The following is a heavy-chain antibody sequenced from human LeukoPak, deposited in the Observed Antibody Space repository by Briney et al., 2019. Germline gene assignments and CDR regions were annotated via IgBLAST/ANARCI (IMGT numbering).Heavy chain of an antibody. Sequence: GGSLRLSCAASGFTVSSNYMSWVRQAPGKGLEWVSVIYSDGSTYYADSEKARFTISRDNAKNTLYLQMNSLRGEDAAVYYCAREGQEYYDILTGAFDYWGQGTLVTVSS. CDR1: GFTVSSNY. CDR3: AREGQEYYDILTGAFDY. CDR2: IYSDGST. V-gene: IGHV3-53*01. J-gene: IGHJ4*02. D-gene: IGHD3-9*01.